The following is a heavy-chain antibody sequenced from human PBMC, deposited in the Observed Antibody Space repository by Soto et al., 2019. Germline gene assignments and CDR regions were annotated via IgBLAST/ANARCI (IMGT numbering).Heavy chain of an antibody. CDR1: GGSFSGYY. CDR3: ARDRGFWSGLGDPDY. CDR2: INHSGST. D-gene: IGHD3-3*01. Sequence: SETLSLTCAVYGGSFSGYYWSWIRQPPGKGLEWIGEINHSGSTNYNPSLKSRVTISVDTSKNQFSLKLSSVTAADTAVYYCARDRGFWSGLGDPDYWGQGTLVTVSS. V-gene: IGHV4-34*01. J-gene: IGHJ4*02.